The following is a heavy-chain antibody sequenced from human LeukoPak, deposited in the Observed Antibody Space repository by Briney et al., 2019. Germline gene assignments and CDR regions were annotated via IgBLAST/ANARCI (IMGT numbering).Heavy chain of an antibody. V-gene: IGHV3-74*01. CDR1: GFSICRNW. Sequence: TAGTLRLSCAASGFSICRNWMHWVRQAQGQGMMWVSRINSDGSSTWYADSVKGRFTIYRDNARNTLSLQMSSLGGEDTALYYCARDQDGMGTTMDLWGQGTQVIVSS. CDR3: ARDQDGMGTTMDL. J-gene: IGHJ4*02. CDR2: INSDGSST. D-gene: IGHD1-1*01.